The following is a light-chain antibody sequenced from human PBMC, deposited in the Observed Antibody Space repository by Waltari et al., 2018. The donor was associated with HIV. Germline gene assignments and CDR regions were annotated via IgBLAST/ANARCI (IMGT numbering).Light chain of an antibody. J-gene: IGKJ2*01. CDR1: QSVSSNY. CDR2: GAS. V-gene: IGKV3-20*01. Sequence: EIVLTQSPGTLSLSPGERATLSCRASQSVSSNYLVWYQQKPGHAPRLLINGASNRATGIPARFSGSGSGTDFTLTISGLEPEDFAVYYCQQFQNSQYTFGQGTKREIK. CDR3: QQFQNSQYT.